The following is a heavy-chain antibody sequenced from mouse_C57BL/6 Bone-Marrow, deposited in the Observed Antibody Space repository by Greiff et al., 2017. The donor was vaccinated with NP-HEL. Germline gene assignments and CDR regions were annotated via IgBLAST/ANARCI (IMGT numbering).Heavy chain of an antibody. CDR1: GYTFTEYT. J-gene: IGHJ1*03. D-gene: IGHD1-1*01. CDR3: ARHDPPYYGSSYWYFDV. V-gene: IGHV1-62-2*01. Sequence: VQLVESGAELVKPGASVKLSCKASGYTFTEYTIHWVKQRSGQGLEWIGWFYPGSGSIKYNEKFKDKATLTADKSSSTVYMELSRLTSEDSAVYCCARHDPPYYGSSYWYFDVWGTGTTVTVSS. CDR2: FYPGSGSI.